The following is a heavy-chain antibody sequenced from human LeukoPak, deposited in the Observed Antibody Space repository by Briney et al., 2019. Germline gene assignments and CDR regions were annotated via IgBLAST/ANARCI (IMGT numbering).Heavy chain of an antibody. CDR3: ARAIRSSYYYYYMDV. V-gene: IGHV1-69*05. Sequence: SMKVSCKASGGTFSSYAISWVRQAPGQGLEWMGRIIPIFGTANYAQKFQGRVTITTDESTSTAYMELSSLRSEDTAVYYCARAIRSSYYYYYMDVWGKGTTVTVSS. CDR2: IIPIFGTA. J-gene: IGHJ6*03. CDR1: GGTFSSYA. D-gene: IGHD2-2*01.